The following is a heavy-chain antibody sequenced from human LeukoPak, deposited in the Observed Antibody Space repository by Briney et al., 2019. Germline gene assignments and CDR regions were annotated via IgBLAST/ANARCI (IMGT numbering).Heavy chain of an antibody. CDR1: GFTFSSYG. V-gene: IGHV3-30*03. CDR3: ARDGSSWSNWLDP. Sequence: GGSLRLSCAASGFTFSSYGMHWVRQAPGKGLEWVAVISYDGSNKYYADSVKGRFTISRDNVKNTLYLQMNSLRAEDTAVYYCARDGSSWSNWLDPWGQGTLVTVSS. J-gene: IGHJ5*02. CDR2: ISYDGSNK. D-gene: IGHD6-13*01.